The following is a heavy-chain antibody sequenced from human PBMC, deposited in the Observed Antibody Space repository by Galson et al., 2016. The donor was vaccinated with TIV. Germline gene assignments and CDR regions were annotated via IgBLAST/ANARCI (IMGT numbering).Heavy chain of an antibody. D-gene: IGHD5-18*01. J-gene: IGHJ3*02. CDR3: ARVRDRGGYSYGDDAFDI. V-gene: IGHV3-53*01. CDR2: IYSDGHT. CDR1: GFAVNSNY. Sequence: SLRLSCAASGFAVNSNYMSWVRQAPGKGLAWVSLIYSDGHTYYADSVKGRFTISRDNSKNTLFLQMNTLRAEDTAVYYCARVRDRGGYSYGDDAFDIWGHGILVTVSS.